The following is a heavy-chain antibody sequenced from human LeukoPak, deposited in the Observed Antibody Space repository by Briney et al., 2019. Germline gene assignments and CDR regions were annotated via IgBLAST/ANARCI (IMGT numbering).Heavy chain of an antibody. CDR3: ARHSTAMVKD. V-gene: IGHV4-59*08. Sequence: SETLSLTCTVSGGSISSYYWSWIRQPPGKGLEWIGYTYYSGSTNYNPSLKSRVTISVDTSKNQFSLKLSSVTAADTAVYYCARHSTAMVKDWGQGTLVTVSS. J-gene: IGHJ4*02. D-gene: IGHD5-18*01. CDR1: GGSISSYY. CDR2: TYYSGST.